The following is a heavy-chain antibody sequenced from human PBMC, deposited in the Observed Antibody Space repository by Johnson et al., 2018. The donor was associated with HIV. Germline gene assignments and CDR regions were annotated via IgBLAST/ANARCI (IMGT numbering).Heavy chain of an antibody. D-gene: IGHD6-13*01. V-gene: IGHV3-9*01. Sequence: VQLVESGGGLVQPGRSLRLSCAASGFTFDDYAMHWVRQAPGKGLEWVSGISWNSGSIGYADSVKGRFTISRDNAKNSLYLQMNSLRAEDTALYYCARSEYSSSWSNAFDIWGQGTMVTVSS. CDR1: GFTFDDYA. CDR3: ARSEYSSSWSNAFDI. CDR2: ISWNSGSI. J-gene: IGHJ3*02.